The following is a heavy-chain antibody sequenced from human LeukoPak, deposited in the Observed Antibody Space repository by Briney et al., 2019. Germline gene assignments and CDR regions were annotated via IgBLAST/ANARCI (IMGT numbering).Heavy chain of an antibody. J-gene: IGHJ4*02. V-gene: IGHV3-23*01. CDR1: GFTFSSYA. CDR3: AREGLLWFGDLLGGEDY. Sequence: GGSLRLSCAASGFTFSSYAMSWVRQAPGKGLEWVSAISGSGGSTYYADSVKGRFTISRDNSKNTLYLQMNSLRAEDTAVYYCAREGLLWFGDLLGGEDYWGQGTLVTVSS. CDR2: ISGSGGST. D-gene: IGHD3-10*01.